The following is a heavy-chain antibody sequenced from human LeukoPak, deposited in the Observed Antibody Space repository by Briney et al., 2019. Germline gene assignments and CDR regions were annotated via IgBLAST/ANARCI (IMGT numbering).Heavy chain of an antibody. D-gene: IGHD3-16*01. Sequence: QPGGSLRLSCVASGFIFSSYWMTWVRLAPGKGLKWVANINQDGSEKYYVDSVKGRFTISRDNAKNSLYLQMNSLRAEDTAVYYCASGGHVDYCGQGTLVTVSS. V-gene: IGHV3-7*01. CDR1: GFIFSSYW. J-gene: IGHJ4*02. CDR3: ASGGHVDY. CDR2: INQDGSEK.